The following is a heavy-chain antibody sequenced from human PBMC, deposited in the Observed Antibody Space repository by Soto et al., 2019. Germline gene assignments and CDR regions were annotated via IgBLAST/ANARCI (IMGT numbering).Heavy chain of an antibody. D-gene: IGHD3-10*01. J-gene: IGHJ5*02. CDR2: IYHSGSI. V-gene: IGHV4-4*02. CDR3: ARVDGSGSWFDP. Sequence: QVQLQESGPGLVKPSGTLSLTCAVSGGSISSINWWSWVRQPPGKGLEWIGEIYHSGSINYNPSLESRVTISVDKSKNQFSLKLNSVTVADTAVYYCARVDGSGSWFDPWGQGTLVTVSS. CDR1: GGSISSINW.